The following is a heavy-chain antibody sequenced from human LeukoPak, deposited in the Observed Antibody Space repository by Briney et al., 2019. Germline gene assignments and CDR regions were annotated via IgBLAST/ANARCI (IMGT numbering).Heavy chain of an antibody. D-gene: IGHD1-26*01. V-gene: IGHV4-59*01. CDR1: GGSISSYY. CDR3: ARDHYGGSGSYLPGFDP. Sequence: SETLSLTCTVSGGSISSYYWSWIRQPPGKGLEWIGYIYYSGSTNYNPSLKSRVTISVDTSKNQFSLKLSSVTAADTAVYYCARDHYGGSGSYLPGFDPWGQGTLVTVSS. J-gene: IGHJ5*02. CDR2: IYYSGST.